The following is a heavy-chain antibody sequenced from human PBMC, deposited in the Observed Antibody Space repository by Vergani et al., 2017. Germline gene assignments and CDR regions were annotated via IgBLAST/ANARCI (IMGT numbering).Heavy chain of an antibody. Sequence: QVQLVESGGGVVQPGRSLRLSCAASGFTFSSYAMHWVRQAPGKGLEWVAVISYDGSNKYYADSVKGRFTISRDNSKNTLYLQMNSLRAEDTAVYHCARAPSSLLYRAGYFQHWGQGTLVTVSS. CDR1: GFTFSSYA. CDR3: ARAPSSLLYRAGYFQH. V-gene: IGHV3-30-3*01. CDR2: ISYDGSNK. J-gene: IGHJ1*01. D-gene: IGHD2-2*02.